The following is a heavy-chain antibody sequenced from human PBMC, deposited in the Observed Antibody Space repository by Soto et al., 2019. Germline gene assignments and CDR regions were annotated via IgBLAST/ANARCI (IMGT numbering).Heavy chain of an antibody. J-gene: IGHJ6*02. Sequence: QVQLVESGGGVVQPGRSLRLSCAASGFTFSSYAMHWVRQAPGKGLEWVAVISYDGSNKYYADSVKGRFTISRDNSKNTLYLQMNSLRAEDTAVYYGARDEVWLRGNRYYYGMDVWGQGTTVTVSS. CDR2: ISYDGSNK. CDR1: GFTFSSYA. V-gene: IGHV3-30-3*01. D-gene: IGHD5-12*01. CDR3: ARDEVWLRGNRYYYGMDV.